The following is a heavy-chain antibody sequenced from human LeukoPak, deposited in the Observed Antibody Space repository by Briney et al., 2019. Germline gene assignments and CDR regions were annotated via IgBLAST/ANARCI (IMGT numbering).Heavy chain of an antibody. CDR3: ARDSYSSSWDFDY. CDR1: AFTLSSYA. Sequence: GGSLRLSCAASAFTLSSYAMHWVRQAPGTVLEWVAVISYDGSNKYYADSMKGRLTIARDKSKNTLYLQMNSLRAEDTAVYYCARDSYSSSWDFDYWGEGTLVTVSS. V-gene: IGHV3-30-3*01. D-gene: IGHD6-13*01. J-gene: IGHJ4*02. CDR2: ISYDGSNK.